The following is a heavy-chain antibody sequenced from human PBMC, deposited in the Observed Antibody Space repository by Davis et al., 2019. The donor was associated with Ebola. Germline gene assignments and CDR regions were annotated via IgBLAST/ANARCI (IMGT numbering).Heavy chain of an antibody. CDR1: GYVFRNYV. J-gene: IGHJ3*02. Sequence: GESLRLSCAASGYVFRNYVMSWVRQAPGKGLEWVSTLGTSADTYYADSVKGRFTISRDNSKNTLYLQMNGLRVEDTATYYCAKDTSNIWFDIWGQGTNVTVSS. V-gene: IGHV3-23*01. CDR3: AKDTSNIWFDI. CDR2: LGTSADT. D-gene: IGHD1-26*01.